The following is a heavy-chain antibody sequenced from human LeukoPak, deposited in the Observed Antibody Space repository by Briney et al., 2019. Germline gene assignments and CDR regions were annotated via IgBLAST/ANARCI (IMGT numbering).Heavy chain of an antibody. D-gene: IGHD4-23*01. CDR1: GGSISSYY. Sequence: SETLSLTCTVSGGSISSYYWSWIWQPPGKGLEWIGRIYTSGSTNYNPSLKSRVTMSVDTSKNQFSLKLSSVTAADTAFYYCARDLYYGGNSGLDYWGQGTLVTVSS. CDR3: ARDLYYGGNSGLDY. CDR2: IYTSGST. J-gene: IGHJ4*02. V-gene: IGHV4-4*07.